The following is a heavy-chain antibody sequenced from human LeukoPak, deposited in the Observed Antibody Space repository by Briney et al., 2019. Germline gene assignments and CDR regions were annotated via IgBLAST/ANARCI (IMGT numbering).Heavy chain of an antibody. CDR2: IKSKSDGGAT. CDR3: YTVLVWGGYDAKETDK. CDR1: GFTFSYAW. J-gene: IGHJ4*02. V-gene: IGHV3-15*01. Sequence: GGSLRLSCVASGFTFSYAWMNWVRQAPGKGLEWVGRIKSKSDGGATDHTAPVKGRFTISRDDSENTLYLHMNSLGTEDTGVYCCYTVLVWGGYDAKETDKWGQGTLVTVSS. D-gene: IGHD5-12*01.